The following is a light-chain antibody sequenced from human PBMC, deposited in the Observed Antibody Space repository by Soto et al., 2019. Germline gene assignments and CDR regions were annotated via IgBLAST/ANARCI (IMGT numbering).Light chain of an antibody. Sequence: DIQMTQSHTSLSSSVGYSVISTCQASQDISNFLNWYQQKPGKAPKLLIYDAYHLESGVPSRFSGSGSGTDFTFTINSLQAEDIAKYYCQNYDNFHKITLGQWTRLEI. V-gene: IGKV1-33*01. CDR2: DAY. J-gene: IGKJ5*01. CDR1: QDISNF. CDR3: QNYDNFHKIT.